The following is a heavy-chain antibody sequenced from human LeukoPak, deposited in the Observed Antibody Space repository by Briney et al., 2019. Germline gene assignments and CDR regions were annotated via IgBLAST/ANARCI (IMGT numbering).Heavy chain of an antibody. D-gene: IGHD6-19*01. CDR1: GFTFSSYA. CDR3: AKIAVAGTKGLVDY. Sequence: GGSLRLSCAASGFTFSSYAMSWVRQAPGKGLEWVSPISGSGGSTYYADSVKGRFTISRDNSKNTLYLQMNSLRAEDTAVYYCAKIAVAGTKGLVDYWGQGTLVTVSS. J-gene: IGHJ4*02. V-gene: IGHV3-23*01. CDR2: ISGSGGST.